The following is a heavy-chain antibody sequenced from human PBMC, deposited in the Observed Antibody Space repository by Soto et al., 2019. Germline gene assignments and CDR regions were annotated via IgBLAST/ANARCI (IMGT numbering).Heavy chain of an antibody. V-gene: IGHV3-30*18. CDR3: AKKPPGIPFTIPLIDY. CDR2: ISYDGTNK. J-gene: IGHJ4*02. CDR1: GFTFNIYG. Sequence: GGSLRLSCAASGFTFNIYGMHWVRQTPGKGLEWVAVISYDGTNKKYADSVMGRFTISRDNSNNTLYLQMNSLRADDTAVYYCAKKPPGIPFTIPLIDYWGQGTLVTVSS. D-gene: IGHD5-18*01.